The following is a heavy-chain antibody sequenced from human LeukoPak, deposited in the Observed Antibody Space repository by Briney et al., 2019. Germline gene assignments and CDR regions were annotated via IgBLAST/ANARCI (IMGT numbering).Heavy chain of an antibody. Sequence: SVGVSCKASGGTFSSYAISWVRQAPGQGLEWMGGIIPIFGTANYAQKFQGRVTITADKSTSTAYMELSSLRSEDTAVYYCARFSNPDILTGYYVYWGQGTLVTVSS. CDR3: ARFSNPDILTGYYVY. D-gene: IGHD3-9*01. V-gene: IGHV1-69*06. CDR1: GGTFSSYA. CDR2: IIPIFGTA. J-gene: IGHJ4*02.